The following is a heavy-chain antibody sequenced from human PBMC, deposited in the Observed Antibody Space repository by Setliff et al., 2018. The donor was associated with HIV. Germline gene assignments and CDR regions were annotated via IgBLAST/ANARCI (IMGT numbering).Heavy chain of an antibody. Sequence: KVSCKASGYTFANHQVNWVRQAPGQGFEWVGMVRCNTGETIYSQNFQGRVTLTRDTSTTTVFMELNNLRSDDTAVYYCARAVSKQLRGGVLNWYYHMDFWGTGTTVTSP. V-gene: IGHV1-46*01. CDR3: ARAVSKQLRGGVLNWYYHMDF. CDR2: VRCNTGET. D-gene: IGHD3-10*01. J-gene: IGHJ6*03. CDR1: GYTFANHQ.